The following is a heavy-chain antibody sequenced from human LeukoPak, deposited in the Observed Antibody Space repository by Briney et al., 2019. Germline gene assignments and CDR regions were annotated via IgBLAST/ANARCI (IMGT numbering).Heavy chain of an antibody. CDR3: ARSSIGYYYYYYMDV. CDR1: GYSFTSYW. J-gene: IGHJ6*03. D-gene: IGHD6-6*01. V-gene: IGHV5-51*01. Sequence: GESLKISCKGSGYSFTSYWIGWVRQMPGKGPEWMGIIYPGDSDTRHSPSFQGQVTISADKSISTAYLQWSSLKASDTAMYYCARSSIGYYYYYYMDVWGKGTTVTVSS. CDR2: IYPGDSDT.